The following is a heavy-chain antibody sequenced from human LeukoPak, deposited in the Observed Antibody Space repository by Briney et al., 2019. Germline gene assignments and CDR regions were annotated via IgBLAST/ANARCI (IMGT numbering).Heavy chain of an antibody. Sequence: PAETLALTCGFSVRSFRGSYGLWIRQPPAKGREWMGEINLRGSTNYNSSLTSRVSISLDTSKNQFSLNLKSVTTADTDVYYCARVSISLFGVVTAHFDSWGQGTLVAVSS. V-gene: IGHV4-34*01. CDR3: ARVSISLFGVVTAHFDS. CDR1: VRSFRGSY. D-gene: IGHD3-3*01. J-gene: IGHJ4*02. CDR2: INLRGST.